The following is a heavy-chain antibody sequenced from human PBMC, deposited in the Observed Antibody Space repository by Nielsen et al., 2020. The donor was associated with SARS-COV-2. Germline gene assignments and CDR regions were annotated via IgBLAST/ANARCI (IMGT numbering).Heavy chain of an antibody. CDR3: AKEVAGRIDY. D-gene: IGHD6-19*01. CDR2: INSDGSST. Sequence: GGSLRLSCAASAFTFSTYWMHWVRQAPGKGLVWVSRINSDGSSTSYADSVKGRFTISRDNAKNTLYLQMNSLRAEDTAVYYCAKEVAGRIDYWGQGTLVTVSS. V-gene: IGHV3-74*01. CDR1: AFTFSTYW. J-gene: IGHJ4*02.